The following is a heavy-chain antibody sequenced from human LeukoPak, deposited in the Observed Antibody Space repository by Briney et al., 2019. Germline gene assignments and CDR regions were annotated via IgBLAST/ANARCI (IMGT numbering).Heavy chain of an antibody. J-gene: IGHJ4*02. Sequence: GGSLRLSCAASGFTFSNYGMHRVRQAPGKGLEWVAVISYDGSNKYYADSVKGRFTISRDNSKNTLYLQMNSLRAEDTAVYYCAKDSSRGGYSEYYDSSGSFDYWGQGTLVTVSS. D-gene: IGHD3-22*01. CDR2: ISYDGSNK. CDR1: GFTFSNYG. CDR3: AKDSSRGGYSEYYDSSGSFDY. V-gene: IGHV3-30*18.